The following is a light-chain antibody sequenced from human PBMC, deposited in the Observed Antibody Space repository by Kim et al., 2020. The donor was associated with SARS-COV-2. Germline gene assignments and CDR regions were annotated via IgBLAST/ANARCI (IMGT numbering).Light chain of an antibody. V-gene: IGLV2-8*01. CDR1: SSDVGGYNY. CDR2: EVT. CDR3: SSYAGTDNLL. J-gene: IGLJ3*02. Sequence: GQSVTISCTGTSSDVGGYNYASCYQQHPGKAPKLIIYEVTKRPSGVPDRFSGSKSGNTASLTVSGLQAEDEADYYCSSYAGTDNLLFGGGTQLTVL.